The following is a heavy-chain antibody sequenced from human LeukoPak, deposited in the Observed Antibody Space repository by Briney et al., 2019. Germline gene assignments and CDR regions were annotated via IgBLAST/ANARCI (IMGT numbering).Heavy chain of an antibody. Sequence: ASVKVSCKVSGYTLTELSMHWVRQPPGKGLEWMGGFYPEDGETINAQKFQGRGTITEDTSTDTAYMELSSLRSEASAVYYYPTAGEFNWFDPWGQGTLVTVSS. CDR1: GYTLTELS. D-gene: IGHD3-10*01. CDR2: FYPEDGET. J-gene: IGHJ5*02. CDR3: PTAGEFNWFDP. V-gene: IGHV1-24*01.